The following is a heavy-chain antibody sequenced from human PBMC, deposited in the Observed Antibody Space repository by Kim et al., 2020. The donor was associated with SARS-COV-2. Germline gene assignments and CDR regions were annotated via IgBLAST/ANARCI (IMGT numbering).Heavy chain of an antibody. Sequence: VKGRFTISRDNSKNTLYLQMNSLRAEDTAVYYCAKVQYSSSWLSPSSFDYWGQGTLVTVSS. CDR3: AKVQYSSSWLSPSSFDY. V-gene: IGHV3-23*01. D-gene: IGHD6-13*01. J-gene: IGHJ4*02.